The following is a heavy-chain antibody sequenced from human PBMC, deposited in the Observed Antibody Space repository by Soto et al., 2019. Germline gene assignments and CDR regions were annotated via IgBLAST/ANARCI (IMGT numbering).Heavy chain of an antibody. V-gene: IGHV3-23*01. CDR3: ARESDHTVWGSGSYRVP. J-gene: IGHJ5*02. D-gene: IGHD3-10*01. CDR2: ISGSGAVT. Sequence: EVRLMESGGGLVQPGTSLRLSCAASGFSFSTYPMTWVRQAPGKALEWVSAISGSGAVTYHADSVKGRFTISRDNSKNTLDLQMNCLRVEASDLYYCARESDHTVWGSGSYRVPWGQGTLVTVSS. CDR1: GFSFSTYP.